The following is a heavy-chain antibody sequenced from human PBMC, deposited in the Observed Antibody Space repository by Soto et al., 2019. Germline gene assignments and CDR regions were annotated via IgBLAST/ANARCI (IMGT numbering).Heavy chain of an antibody. Sequence: PGGSLRLSCAASGFTFSSYVMHWVRQPPGKGLEWVAVISYDASNKYYADSVKGRFTISRDNSKNTLYLQMNSLRAEDTAVYYCAKAQEWLLSYGMDVWGQGTTVTVSS. D-gene: IGHD3-3*01. CDR1: GFTFSSYV. V-gene: IGHV3-30*18. CDR2: ISYDASNK. CDR3: AKAQEWLLSYGMDV. J-gene: IGHJ6*02.